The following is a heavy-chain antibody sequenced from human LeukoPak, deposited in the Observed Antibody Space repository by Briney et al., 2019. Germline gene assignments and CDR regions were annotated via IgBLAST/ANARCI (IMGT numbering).Heavy chain of an antibody. J-gene: IGHJ6*03. CDR3: ARAQVNPGIQLWSYDYYYYYMDV. Sequence: GGSLRLSCAASEFTFSTYAMHWVRQAPGKGPEWVAVISRDGLDTYYADSVRGRFTISRDNAKNSLYLQMNSLRAEDTAVYYCARAQVNPGIQLWSYDYYYYYMDVWGKGTTVTVSS. V-gene: IGHV3-30*04. CDR1: EFTFSTYA. CDR2: ISRDGLDT. D-gene: IGHD5-18*01.